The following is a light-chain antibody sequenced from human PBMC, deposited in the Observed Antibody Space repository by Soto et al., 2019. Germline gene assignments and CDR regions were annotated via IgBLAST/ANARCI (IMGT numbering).Light chain of an antibody. CDR3: QQRSDWPLT. CDR2: DAS. Sequence: EIVLTQSPATLSLSPGERATLSCRASQSVSTYLAWYQQKPGQAPRLLIYDASNRATDIPARFSGSGSGTDFTLTINSLEPEDIAVYYCQQRSDWPLTFGGGTKLEIK. CDR1: QSVSTY. V-gene: IGKV3-11*01. J-gene: IGKJ4*01.